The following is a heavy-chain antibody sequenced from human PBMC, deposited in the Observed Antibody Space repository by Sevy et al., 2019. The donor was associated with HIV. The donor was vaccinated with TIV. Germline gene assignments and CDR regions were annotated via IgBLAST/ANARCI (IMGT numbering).Heavy chain of an antibody. V-gene: IGHV3-21*01. CDR2: ISSSSSYI. CDR3: ARDPRNYYGSGGDY. D-gene: IGHD3-10*01. J-gene: IGHJ4*02. Sequence: GGSLRLSCAASGFTFSSYSMNWVRQAPGKGLEWVSSISSSSSYIYYADSVKGRFTISRDNAKNSLYLQMNSLRAEDTAVYYCARDPRNYYGSGGDYWGQGTLVTVSS. CDR1: GFTFSSYS.